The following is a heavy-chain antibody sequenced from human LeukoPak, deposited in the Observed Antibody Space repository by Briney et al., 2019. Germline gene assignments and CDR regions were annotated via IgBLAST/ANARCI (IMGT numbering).Heavy chain of an antibody. CDR2: IYYSGST. CDR3: ARLATGTTFRFDP. D-gene: IGHD1-1*01. V-gene: IGHV4-59*01. Sequence: PSETLSLTCTVSGGSISSYYWSWIRQPPGKGLEWIGYIYYSGSTNYNPSLKSRVTISVDTSKNQFSLKLSSVTAADTVVYYCARLATGTTFRFDPWGQGTLVTVSS. CDR1: GGSISSYY. J-gene: IGHJ5*02.